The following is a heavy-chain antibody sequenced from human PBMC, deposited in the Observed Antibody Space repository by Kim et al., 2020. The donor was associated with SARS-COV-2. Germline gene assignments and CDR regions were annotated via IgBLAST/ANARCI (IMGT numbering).Heavy chain of an antibody. Sequence: GGSLRLSCAASGFTFSSYWMSWVRQAPGKGLEWVANIKQDVSEKYYVDSVKGRFTISRDNAKNSLYLQMNSLRAEDTAVYYCARGGRVAGIPFDYWGQGTLVTVSS. J-gene: IGHJ4*02. CDR2: IKQDVSEK. CDR3: ARGGRVAGIPFDY. V-gene: IGHV3-7*01. CDR1: GFTFSSYW. D-gene: IGHD6-19*01.